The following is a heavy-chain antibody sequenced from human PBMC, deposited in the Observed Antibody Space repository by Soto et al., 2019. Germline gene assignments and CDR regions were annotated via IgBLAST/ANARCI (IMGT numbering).Heavy chain of an antibody. CDR1: GGSISNDGYY. Sequence: QVQLQESGPGLVKPSQTLSLICTVSGGSISNDGYYWSWIRQHPGKGLEWIGYIFYSGTTYYNPSLKSRIPPPVDTSKNQFSLQLHSPTAADTAVYYCVGDHVVTAHYYGMDVWGQGTTVTISS. J-gene: IGHJ6*02. D-gene: IGHD2-15*01. CDR2: IFYSGTT. V-gene: IGHV4-31*03. CDR3: VGDHVVTAHYYGMDV.